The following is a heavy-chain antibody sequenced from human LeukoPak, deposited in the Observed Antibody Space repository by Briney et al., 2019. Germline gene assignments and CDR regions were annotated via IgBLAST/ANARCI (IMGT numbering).Heavy chain of an antibody. CDR3: ARDGSGLGYCSGGNCWFDP. J-gene: IGHJ5*02. CDR2: INPNSGGT. V-gene: IGHV1-2*02. Sequence: GASVKDSCKASGYTFSSYYMHWVRQARGQGLEWMGRINPNSGGTYYAEKFQGRVTMTSDTSINTAYMDLSSLTSDDAAVYYCARDGSGLGYCSGGNCWFDPWGQGTLVTVSS. CDR1: GYTFSSYY. D-gene: IGHD2-15*01.